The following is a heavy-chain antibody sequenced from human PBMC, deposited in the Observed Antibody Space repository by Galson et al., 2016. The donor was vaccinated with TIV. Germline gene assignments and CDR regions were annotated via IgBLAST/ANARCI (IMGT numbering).Heavy chain of an antibody. CDR3: ARMNYDFWSGSNPGWWFDP. Sequence: CAVSGFSLKDYGTHWVRQVPGKGLLWVSHINRDGSNTSYADSVKGRFTISRDNAKNMVYLQMNSLSGEDTAVYYCARMNYDFWSGSNPGWWFDPWGQGTQVTVSS. D-gene: IGHD3-3*01. CDR1: GFSLKDYG. J-gene: IGHJ5*02. CDR2: INRDGSNT. V-gene: IGHV3-74*01.